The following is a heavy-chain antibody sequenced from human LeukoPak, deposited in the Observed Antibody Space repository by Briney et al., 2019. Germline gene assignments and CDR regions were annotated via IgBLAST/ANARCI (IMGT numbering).Heavy chain of an antibody. J-gene: IGHJ5*02. V-gene: IGHV1-69*05. CDR3: ARDVHGDYGSGRFDP. CDR1: GGTFNNSA. Sequence: SVKVSCKTSGGTFNNSAISWVRQAPGQGLEWLGGIMPLFGTAGCAQKFQGRVTITKDESTRTVYLELTSLTSDDTAVYYCARDVHGDYGSGRFDPWGQGTLVSVSS. D-gene: IGHD4-17*01. CDR2: IMPLFGTA.